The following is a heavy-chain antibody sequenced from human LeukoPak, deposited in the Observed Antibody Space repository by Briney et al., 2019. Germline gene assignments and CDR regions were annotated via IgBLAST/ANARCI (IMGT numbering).Heavy chain of an antibody. CDR2: LSYSGST. J-gene: IGHJ4*02. Sequence: SETLSLTCTVSGGSVSNNNYYWGWIRQPPGKGLERIGSLSYSGSTYYNPSLKSRVTISVDTSMNQFSLKVSSVTAADTAVYYCARVLAAAAHFDYWGQGTLVTVSS. V-gene: IGHV4-39*01. CDR3: ARVLAAAAHFDY. CDR1: GGSVSNNNYY. D-gene: IGHD6-13*01.